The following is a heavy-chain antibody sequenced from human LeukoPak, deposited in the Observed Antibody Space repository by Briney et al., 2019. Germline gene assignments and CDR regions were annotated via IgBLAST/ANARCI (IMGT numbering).Heavy chain of an antibody. D-gene: IGHD1-1*01. CDR1: GFSFNTYV. J-gene: IGHJ3*02. CDR3: AKLSAWNGPRTFDI. Sequence: PGGSLRRSCAASGFSFNTYVMSWVRQAPGKGLEWVSTISTIAGSMYHADSVKGRFTISRDNSKNTLYLQMNSLRAEDTALYYCAKLSAWNGPRTFDISGQGTMVTVSS. CDR2: ISTIAGSM. V-gene: IGHV3-23*01.